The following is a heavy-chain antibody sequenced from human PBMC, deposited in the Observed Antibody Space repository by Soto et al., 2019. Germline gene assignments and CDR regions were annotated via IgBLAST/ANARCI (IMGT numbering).Heavy chain of an antibody. V-gene: IGHV3-48*03. CDR3: ARELYCGGDCYSVGFYYYGMDV. Sequence: EVQLVESGGGLVQPGGSLRLSCAASGFTFSSYEMNWVRQAPGKGLEWVSYISSSGSTIYYADSVKDRFTISRDNAKNSLDLQMNSLRAEDTAVYYCARELYCGGDCYSVGFYYYGMDVWGQGTTVTVSS. CDR1: GFTFSSYE. CDR2: ISSSGSTI. D-gene: IGHD2-21*02. J-gene: IGHJ6*02.